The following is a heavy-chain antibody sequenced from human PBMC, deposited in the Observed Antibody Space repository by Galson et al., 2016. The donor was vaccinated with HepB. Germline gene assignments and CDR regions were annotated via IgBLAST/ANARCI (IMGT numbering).Heavy chain of an antibody. J-gene: IGHJ4*02. D-gene: IGHD3-16*01. Sequence: TLSLTCTVSGGSLSGYYWSWIRQPPGKALEWLARIDWDDDKFYSTSLRTRLTISKDTSKNQVVLTMTNMDPLDTATYYCARMGDGVYFDYWGQGTLGTVSS. CDR3: ARMGDGVYFDY. V-gene: IGHV2-70*16. CDR2: IDWDDDK. CDR1: GGSLSGYY.